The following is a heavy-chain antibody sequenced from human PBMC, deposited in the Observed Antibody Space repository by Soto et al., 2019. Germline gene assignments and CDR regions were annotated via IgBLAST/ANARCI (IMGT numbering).Heavy chain of an antibody. CDR3: ARGVGGAYGLDI. Sequence: EVQLVESGGGLVQPGGSLRLSCVDSGFTFSSYWMHWVRQAPGKGLVWVSRMSSDGSRTNYADSVKGRFTNSSDNAKNTLYRQKNSVRAEEAAFYYCARGVGGAYGLDIWGQGTMVTVSS. D-gene: IGHD2-21*01. CDR2: MSSDGSRT. CDR1: GFTFSSYW. V-gene: IGHV3-74*01. J-gene: IGHJ3*02.